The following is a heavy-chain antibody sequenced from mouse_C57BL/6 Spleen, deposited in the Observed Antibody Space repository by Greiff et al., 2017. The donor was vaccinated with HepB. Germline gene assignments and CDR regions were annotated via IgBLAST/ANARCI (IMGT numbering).Heavy chain of an antibody. J-gene: IGHJ2*01. V-gene: IGHV1-19*01. Sequence: EVQLQQSGPVLVKPGASVKMSCKTSGYTFTDYYMNWVKQSHGKSLEWIGVINPYNGGTSYNQKFKGKATLTVDTSSSTASMELNRLTSEDSAFYYCAKGRYYYFDSWGQGTTLTVSS. CDR3: AKGRYYYFDS. CDR1: GYTFTDYY. D-gene: IGHD3-3*01. CDR2: INPYNGGT.